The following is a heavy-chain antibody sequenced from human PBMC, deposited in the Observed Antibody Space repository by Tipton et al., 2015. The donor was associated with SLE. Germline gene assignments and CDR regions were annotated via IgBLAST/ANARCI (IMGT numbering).Heavy chain of an antibody. Sequence: QLVQSGAEVKKPGESLKISCKGSGYTFTSYWIAWVRQMPEKGLEWMGIIYPGDSDTRYSPSFQGQVTISADKSISTAYLQWSSLKASDTAIYYCATRPIESLSSHFDYWGQGTLVTVSS. V-gene: IGHV5-51*03. CDR2: IYPGDSDT. D-gene: IGHD2/OR15-2a*01. CDR1: GYTFTSYW. CDR3: ATRPIESLSSHFDY. J-gene: IGHJ4*02.